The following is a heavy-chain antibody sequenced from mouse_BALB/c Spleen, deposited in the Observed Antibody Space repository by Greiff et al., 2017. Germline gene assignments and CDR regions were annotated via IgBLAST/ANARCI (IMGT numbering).Heavy chain of an antibody. CDR1: GFSLTSYG. J-gene: IGHJ4*01. V-gene: IGHV2-2*02. CDR2: IWSGGST. CDR3: ASQGGDYVAMDY. Sequence: QVQLKESGPGLVQPSQSLSITCTVSGFSLTSYGVHWVRQSPGKGLEWLGVIWSGGSTDYYAAFISRLSISKDNSKSQVFFKMNSLQANDTAIYYCASQGGDYVAMDYWGQGTSVTVSS.